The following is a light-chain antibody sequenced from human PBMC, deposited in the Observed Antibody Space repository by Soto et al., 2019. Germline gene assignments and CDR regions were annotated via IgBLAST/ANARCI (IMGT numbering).Light chain of an antibody. CDR1: NIGSKS. CDR2: YDR. J-gene: IGLJ3*02. V-gene: IGLV3-21*04. CDR3: QVWDTTSDPEGV. Sequence: SYDLTQPPSVSVTPGKTATITCGGSNIGSKSVNWYQQKPGQAPVLIMFYDRVRPSGIPARFSGSNSGNTATLTISGVEVGDEADYYCQVWDTTSDPEGVFGGGTKLTVL.